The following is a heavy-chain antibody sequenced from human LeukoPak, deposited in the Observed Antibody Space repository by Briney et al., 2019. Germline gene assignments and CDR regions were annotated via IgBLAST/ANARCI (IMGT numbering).Heavy chain of an antibody. V-gene: IGHV3-11*06. D-gene: IGHD2-2*01. CDR1: GFTFSDYY. CDR2: INSSSSYT. Sequence: GGSLRLSCAASGFTFSDYYMSWLRQAPGKGLEWVSYINSSSSYTNYADSVKGRFTISRDNAKNSLYLQMNSLRAEDTAVYYCARELVPAAMRGGRSNWFDPWGQGTLVTVSS. CDR3: ARELVPAAMRGGRSNWFDP. J-gene: IGHJ5*02.